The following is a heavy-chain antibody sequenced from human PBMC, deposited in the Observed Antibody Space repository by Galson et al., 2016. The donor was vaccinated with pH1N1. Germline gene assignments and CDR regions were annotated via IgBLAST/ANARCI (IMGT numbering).Heavy chain of an antibody. CDR1: GFTFDSHE. V-gene: IGHV3-48*03. Sequence: SLRLSCAVSGFTFDSHEMNWVRQAPGKGLEWVASISSGGNTMFYADSVKGRFIISRDNAKNSLYLQMNSLRVEDTAVYYRARAYYDPLTRFSGAFDYWGQGTLVTVSS. J-gene: IGHJ4*02. CDR3: ARAYYDPLTRFSGAFDY. CDR2: ISSGGNTM. D-gene: IGHD3-9*01.